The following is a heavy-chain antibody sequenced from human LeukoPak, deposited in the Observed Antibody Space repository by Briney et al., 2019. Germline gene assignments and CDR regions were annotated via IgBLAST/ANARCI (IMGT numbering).Heavy chain of an antibody. D-gene: IGHD5-18*01. CDR1: GFTFSDAW. Sequence: TGGSLRLSCAASGFTFSDAWMNWVRQAPGKGLEWVSSISSSSSYIYYADSVKGRFTISRDNAKNSLYLQMNSLRAEDTAVYYCARVRDSYGYIYFDYWGQGTLVTVSS. CDR2: ISSSSSYI. CDR3: ARVRDSYGYIYFDY. V-gene: IGHV3-21*01. J-gene: IGHJ4*02.